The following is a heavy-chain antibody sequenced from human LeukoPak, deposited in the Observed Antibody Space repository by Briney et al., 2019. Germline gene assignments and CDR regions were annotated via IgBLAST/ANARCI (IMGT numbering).Heavy chain of an antibody. J-gene: IGHJ3*02. CDR2: ISSSSSTI. D-gene: IGHD3-22*01. CDR3: ARENMWPGLHYYDSSGFPNDAFDI. V-gene: IGHV3-11*04. Sequence: KPGGSLRLSCAASGFSFSDHYMSWIRQAPGKGLEWVSYISSSSSTIYYADSVKGRFTISRDNAKNSLYLQMNSLRDEDTAVYYCARENMWPGLHYYDSSGFPNDAFDIWGQGTMVTVSS. CDR1: GFSFSDHY.